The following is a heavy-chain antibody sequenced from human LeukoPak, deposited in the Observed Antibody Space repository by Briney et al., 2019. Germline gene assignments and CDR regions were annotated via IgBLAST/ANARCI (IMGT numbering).Heavy chain of an antibody. CDR1: GFTFTSNG. J-gene: IGHJ4*02. CDR2: INAYNGKT. V-gene: IGHV1-18*01. CDR3: ARDSHDCCDY. Sequence: ASVKVSCKTSGFTFTSNGISWVRQAPGQGLEWMGWINAYNGKTNYPQKFQDRVTMTTDTSTSTAYLELRNLRSDDTAVYYCARDSHDCCDYWGQGTLVTVSS.